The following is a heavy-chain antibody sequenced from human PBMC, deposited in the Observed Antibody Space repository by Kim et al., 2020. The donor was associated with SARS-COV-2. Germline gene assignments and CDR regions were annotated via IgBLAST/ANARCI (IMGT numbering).Heavy chain of an antibody. J-gene: IGHJ6*02. D-gene: IGHD5-12*01. V-gene: IGHV3-15*01. CDR3: TTGVYDYSYYYYGMDV. Sequence: PGKGRCTISRDESKNTLYLQMNSLKTEDTAVYYCTTGVYDYSYYYYGMDVWGQGTTVTVSS.